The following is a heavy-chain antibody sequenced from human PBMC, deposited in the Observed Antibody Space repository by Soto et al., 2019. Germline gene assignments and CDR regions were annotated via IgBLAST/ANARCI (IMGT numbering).Heavy chain of an antibody. V-gene: IGHV4-34*01. CDR2: INHSGNT. D-gene: IGHD2-21*01. CDR1: GASLSDNY. J-gene: IGHJ5*02. Sequence: SETLSLTCAVYGASLSDNYCNWLRQPPGKGLEWIGEINHSGNTNYNPSLRSRVTISIDTSKNQLSLNLRSVSAADTAVYYCERGRGEFNAWGQGTPVTVSS. CDR3: ERGRGEFNA.